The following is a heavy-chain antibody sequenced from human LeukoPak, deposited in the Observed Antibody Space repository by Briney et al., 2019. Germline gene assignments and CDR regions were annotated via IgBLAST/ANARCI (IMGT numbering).Heavy chain of an antibody. CDR3: AREALAYCGGDCYSRVVSYFDY. D-gene: IGHD2-21*01. CDR1: GFTFSDYY. Sequence: GGSLRLSCAASGFTFSDYYMSWIRQAPGKGLEWVSYISSSGSTIYYADSVKGRFTISRDNAKNSLYLQMNSLRAEDTAVYYCAREALAYCGGDCYSRVVSYFDYWGQGTLVTVS. V-gene: IGHV3-11*04. CDR2: ISSSGSTI. J-gene: IGHJ4*02.